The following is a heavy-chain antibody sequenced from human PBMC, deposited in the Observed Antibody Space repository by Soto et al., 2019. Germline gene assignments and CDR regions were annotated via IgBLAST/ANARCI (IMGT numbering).Heavy chain of an antibody. Sequence: GESLKISCKVSGDSFTGFWIGWVRQMPGKGLEWLGSIYPRDSDTRYSPSFQVQVTISADKSLSTAYLPWNSLQASDTAIDHCARQHPLDSRVWFTWGQGTLVTVSS. CDR3: ARQHPLDSRVWFT. CDR2: IYPRDSDT. D-gene: IGHD6-19*01. V-gene: IGHV5-51*01. J-gene: IGHJ4*02. CDR1: GDSFTGFW.